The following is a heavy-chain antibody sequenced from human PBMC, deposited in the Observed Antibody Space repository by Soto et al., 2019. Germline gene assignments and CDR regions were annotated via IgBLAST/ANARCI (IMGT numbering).Heavy chain of an antibody. CDR3: ARGLPLAADY. CDR2: INAGNGNT. CDR1: GYTFTSYA. J-gene: IGHJ4*02. V-gene: IGHV1-3*05. Sequence: QVQLVQSWAEEEKPGASVKGSCKASGYTFTSYAMHWVRQAPGQRLEWMGWINAGNGNTKYSQKFQGRVTITRDTSASTAYMELSSLRSEDTAVYYCARGLPLAADYWGQGTLVTVSS.